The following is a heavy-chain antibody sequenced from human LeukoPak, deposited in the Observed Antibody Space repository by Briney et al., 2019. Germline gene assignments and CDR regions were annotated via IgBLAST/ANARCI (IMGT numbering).Heavy chain of an antibody. Sequence: GPSVKVSYKASGRTFSSYAISWVRQAPGQGLERMGGIIPIFGTANYAQKFQGRVTITADESTSTAYMEQSSLRSEDTAVYYCARGPPGGYSGYYGRFDYWGQGTLVTVSS. J-gene: IGHJ4*02. CDR1: GRTFSSYA. CDR3: ARGPPGGYSGYYGRFDY. V-gene: IGHV1-69*13. CDR2: IIPIFGTA. D-gene: IGHD5-12*01.